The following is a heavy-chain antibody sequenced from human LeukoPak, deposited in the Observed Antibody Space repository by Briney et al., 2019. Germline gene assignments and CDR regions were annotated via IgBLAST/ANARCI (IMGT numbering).Heavy chain of an antibody. V-gene: IGHV3-21*01. CDR1: GFTFTTYS. Sequence: PGGSLRLSCEASGFTFTTYSMTWVRQAPGKGLGWVSIISSGSSAIFSADALKGRFTISRDDAKNLLYLDMNSLRAEDTAVYYCARAVAGSYFDYWGQGTLVTVSS. CDR3: ARAVAGSYFDY. CDR2: ISSGSSAI. J-gene: IGHJ4*02. D-gene: IGHD6-19*01.